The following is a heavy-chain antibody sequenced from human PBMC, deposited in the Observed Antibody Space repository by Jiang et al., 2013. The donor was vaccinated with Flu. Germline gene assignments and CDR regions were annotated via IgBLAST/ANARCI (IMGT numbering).Heavy chain of an antibody. D-gene: IGHD1-1*01. CDR2: IKSKTDGGTT. CDR1: GFTLSNAW. CDR3: TTGRTRGRSGFDY. V-gene: IGHV3-15*01. J-gene: IGHJ4*02. Sequence: GLVKPGGSLRLSCAASGFTLSNAWMSWVRQAPGKGLEWVGRIKSKTDGGTTDYAAPVKGRFTISRDDSKNTLYLQMNSLKTEDTAVYYCTTGRTRGRSGFDYWGQGTLVTVSS.